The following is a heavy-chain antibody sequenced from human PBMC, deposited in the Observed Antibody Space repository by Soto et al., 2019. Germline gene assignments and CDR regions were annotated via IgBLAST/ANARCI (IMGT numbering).Heavy chain of an antibody. CDR1: GGSISSYY. D-gene: IGHD4-17*01. CDR3: ARRYGGTIDY. CDR2: IYYSGST. Sequence: PSETLSLTCTVSGGSISSYYWSXIRQPPGKGLEWIGYIYYSGSTNYNPSLKSRVTISVDTSKNQFSLKLSSVTAADTAVYYCARRYGGTIDYWGQGTLVTVSS. J-gene: IGHJ4*02. V-gene: IGHV4-59*08.